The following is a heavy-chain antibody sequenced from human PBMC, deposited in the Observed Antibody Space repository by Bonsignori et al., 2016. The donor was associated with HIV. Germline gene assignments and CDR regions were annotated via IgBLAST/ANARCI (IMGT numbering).Heavy chain of an antibody. CDR2: ISSSSSYI. V-gene: IGHV3-21*01. Sequence: VRQAPGKGLEWVSSISSSSSYIYYADSVKGRFTISRDNAKNSLYLQMNSLRAEDTAVYYCARAGIAAEWDAFDIWGQGTMVTVSS. D-gene: IGHD6-13*01. J-gene: IGHJ3*02. CDR3: ARAGIAAEWDAFDI.